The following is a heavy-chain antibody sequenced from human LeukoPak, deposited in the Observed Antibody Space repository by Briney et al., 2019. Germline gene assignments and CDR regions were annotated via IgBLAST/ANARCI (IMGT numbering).Heavy chain of an antibody. CDR2: INPRGDAT. CDR3: AREGQQLKHFDY. V-gene: IGHV1-46*01. Sequence: ASVKASCKASGNTFIGYWIHWVRQAPGQGLEWMGAINPRGDATIGAQKFQGRVTTTWDTSTSTVYIELSSLRSEDTAVYYCAREGQQLKHFDYWGQGTLVTVSS. D-gene: IGHD1-1*01. J-gene: IGHJ4*02. CDR1: GNTFIGYW.